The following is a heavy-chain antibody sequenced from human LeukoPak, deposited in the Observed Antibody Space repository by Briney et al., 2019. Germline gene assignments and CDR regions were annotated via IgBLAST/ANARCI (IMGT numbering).Heavy chain of an antibody. CDR2: IYHSGST. V-gene: IGHV4-38-2*01. J-gene: IGHJ4*02. CDR1: GYSISSGYY. Sequence: SETLSLTCAVSGYSISSGYYWGWIRQPPGKGLEWIGCIYHSGSTYYNPSLKSRVTISADTSKNQFSLKLSSVTAADTAVYYCARHASYGDGLLYFDYWGQGTLVTVSS. D-gene: IGHD4-17*01. CDR3: ARHASYGDGLLYFDY.